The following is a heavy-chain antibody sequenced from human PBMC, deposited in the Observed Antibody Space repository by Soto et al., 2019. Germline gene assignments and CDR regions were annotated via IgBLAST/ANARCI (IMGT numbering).Heavy chain of an antibody. CDR3: ARATRDYYYYYGLDV. CDR1: GYTFSNYG. V-gene: IGHV1-18*01. CDR2: TSGNKGDT. Sequence: QVQLVQSGAEVKKPGASVQVSCKASGYTFSNYGISWVRQAPGQGLEWMGWTSGNKGDTKYAQTVQGRVNMTTDTSTSTVYIDLRSLRSDDTAVYYCARATRDYYYYYGLDVWGQGTTVTVSS. J-gene: IGHJ6*02. D-gene: IGHD3-10*01.